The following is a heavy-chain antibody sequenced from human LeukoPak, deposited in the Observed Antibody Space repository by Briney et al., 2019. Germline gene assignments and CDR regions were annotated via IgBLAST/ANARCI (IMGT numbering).Heavy chain of an antibody. Sequence: SETLSLTCNVSGASISNYYWSWIRQPAGKGLEWIGRIYTSGSTNYNPSLKSRATMSVDTSKNHFSLKLSSVTAADTAVYYCASSPDSSGYYGDPHWGQGTLVTVSS. CDR1: GASISNYY. D-gene: IGHD6-19*01. CDR2: IYTSGST. V-gene: IGHV4-4*07. J-gene: IGHJ4*02. CDR3: ASSPDSSGYYGDPH.